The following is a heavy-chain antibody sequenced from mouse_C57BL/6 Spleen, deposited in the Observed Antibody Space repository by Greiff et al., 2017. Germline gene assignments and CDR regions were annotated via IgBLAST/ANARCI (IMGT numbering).Heavy chain of an antibody. CDR3: ARSWFDY. CDR1: GYTFTDYY. Sequence: VQLQQSGPELVKPGASVKISCTASGYTFTDYYMHWVKQSPGKSLEWIGDINPDNGGTSYNQKFKGKATLTADKSSSTAYMELRSLTSEDSAVYYCARSWFDYWGQGTTLTVSS. V-gene: IGHV1-26*01. CDR2: INPDNGGT. J-gene: IGHJ2*01.